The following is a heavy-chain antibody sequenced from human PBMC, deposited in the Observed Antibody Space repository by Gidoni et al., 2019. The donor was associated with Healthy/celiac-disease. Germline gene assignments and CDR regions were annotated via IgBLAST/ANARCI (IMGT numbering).Heavy chain of an antibody. CDR2: IYYSGST. D-gene: IGHD1-26*01. J-gene: IGHJ4*02. CDR1: GGSISSSSYY. CDR3: ARESVGVGAILSFDY. Sequence: QLQLQQSGPGLVKPSGTLSLTCTVSGGSISSSSYYWGWIRQPPGKGLEWIGSIYYSGSTYYNPSLKSRVTISVDTSKNQFSLKLSSVTAADTAVYYCARESVGVGAILSFDYWGQGTLVTVSS. V-gene: IGHV4-39*07.